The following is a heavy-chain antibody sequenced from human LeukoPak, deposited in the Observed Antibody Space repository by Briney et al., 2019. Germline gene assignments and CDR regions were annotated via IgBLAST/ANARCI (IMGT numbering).Heavy chain of an antibody. Sequence: GGSQRLSCAASGFTFSSYEMNWRRQAPGKGQERVSYISSSGSTIYYADSVKGRFTISRDNSKNTLYLQMTSLRAEDTAVYYCAKDMSAAGLFDYWGQGTLVTVSS. CDR3: AKDMSAAGLFDY. CDR1: GFTFSSYE. D-gene: IGHD6-13*01. J-gene: IGHJ4*02. V-gene: IGHV3-48*03. CDR2: ISSSGSTI.